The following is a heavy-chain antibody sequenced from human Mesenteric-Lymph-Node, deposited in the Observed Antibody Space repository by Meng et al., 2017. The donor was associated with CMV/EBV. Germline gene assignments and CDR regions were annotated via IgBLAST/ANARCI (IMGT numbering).Heavy chain of an antibody. D-gene: IGHD3-3*01. CDR3: ARGGTIFGVLINNWFDS. J-gene: IGHJ5*01. CDR1: GYPLTAYY. V-gene: IGHV1-2*06. Sequence: ASVKVSCKASGYPLTAYYIHWVRQAPGQGLEWMGRINPNGGGTDYAQNFQGRVTMTRDTSISTAYMELSRLKSDDTAVYYCARGGTIFGVLINNWFDSWGQGTLVTVSS. CDR2: INPNGGGT.